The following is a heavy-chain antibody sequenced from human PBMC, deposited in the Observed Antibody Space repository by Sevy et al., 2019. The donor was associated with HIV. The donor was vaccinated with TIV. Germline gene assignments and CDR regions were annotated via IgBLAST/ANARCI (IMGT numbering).Heavy chain of an antibody. CDR2: IYYSGST. Sequence: QSQTLSLTCTVSGDSISSGDYYWSWIRQPPGKGLEWIGYIYYSGSTYYNPSLKSRLTISLDTSKNQFSLKLSSVTAADTAVYYCARGLQLRVYYFDYWGRGTLVTVSS. CDR3: ARGLQLRVYYFDY. D-gene: IGHD1-1*01. CDR1: GDSISSGDYY. V-gene: IGHV4-30-4*01. J-gene: IGHJ4*02.